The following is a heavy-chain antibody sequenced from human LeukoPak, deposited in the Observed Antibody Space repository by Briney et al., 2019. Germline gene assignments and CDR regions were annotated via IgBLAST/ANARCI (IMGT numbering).Heavy chain of an antibody. CDR2: INPNSGGT. V-gene: IGHV1-2*04. CDR1: GYTFTGYY. D-gene: IGHD3-22*01. J-gene: IGHJ4*02. Sequence: ASVKVSCKASGYTFTGYYMHWVRQAPGQGLEWMGWINPNSGGTNYAQKLQGWVTMTRDTSISTAYMELSRLRSEDTAVYYCARGPRDYYDSSGYSIDYWGQGTLVTVSS. CDR3: ARGPRDYYDSSGYSIDY.